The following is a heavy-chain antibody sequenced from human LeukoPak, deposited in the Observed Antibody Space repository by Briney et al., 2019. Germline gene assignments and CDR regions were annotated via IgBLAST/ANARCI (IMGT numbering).Heavy chain of an antibody. J-gene: IGHJ4*02. V-gene: IGHV3-30-3*01. Sequence: PGGSLRLSCAASGFTFSTYSMHWVRQAPGKGLEWVAVISSDGSNKYYADSVKGRFTISRDNSKNTLYLQMNSLRAEDTAVYYCAKESDPGYFDYWGQGTLVTVSS. CDR3: AKESDPGYFDY. CDR2: ISSDGSNK. CDR1: GFTFSTYS.